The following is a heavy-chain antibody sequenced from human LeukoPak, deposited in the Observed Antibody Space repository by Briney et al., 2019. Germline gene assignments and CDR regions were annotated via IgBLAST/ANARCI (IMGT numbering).Heavy chain of an antibody. V-gene: IGHV3-30-3*01. Sequence: GGSLRLSCAASGFTFSSYAMHWVRQAPGRGLEWVAVISYDGSNKYYADSVKGRFTISRDNSKNTLYLQMNSLRAEDTAVYYCARDVGRGNSGSYYPMVWGQGTLVTVSS. D-gene: IGHD1-26*01. CDR1: GFTFSSYA. CDR2: ISYDGSNK. CDR3: ARDVGRGNSGSYYPMV. J-gene: IGHJ4*02.